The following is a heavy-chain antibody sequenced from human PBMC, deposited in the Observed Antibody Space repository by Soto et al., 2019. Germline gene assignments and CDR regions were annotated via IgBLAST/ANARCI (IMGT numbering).Heavy chain of an antibody. CDR3: AREPYGDSQYFDY. J-gene: IGHJ4*02. D-gene: IGHD2-21*02. CDR1: GFTFNSLS. CDR2: VSFDGKVT. Sequence: GGALRLSCTGSGFTFNSLSLHWVRQGPEKGLEWVAVVSFDGKVTYYADSVKGRFTVSRDNSKNTIYLQANSLRAEDTAVYYCAREPYGDSQYFDYWGQGTPVTVSS. V-gene: IGHV3-30*04.